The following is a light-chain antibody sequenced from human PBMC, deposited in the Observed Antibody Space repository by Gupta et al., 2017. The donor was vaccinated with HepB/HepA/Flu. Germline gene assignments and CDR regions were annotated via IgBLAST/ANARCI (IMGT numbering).Light chain of an antibody. CDR1: SSDVGGYNY. V-gene: IGLV2-14*01. J-gene: IGLJ3*02. CDR2: DVS. CDR3: SSYTSSSTPPWV. Sequence: QSALTQPASVSGSPGQSITISCPGTSSDVGGYNYVSWYQQHPGKAPKLMIYDVSNRPSGVSNRFSGSKSGNTASLTISGLQAEDEADYYCSSYTSSSTPPWVFGGGTKLTVL.